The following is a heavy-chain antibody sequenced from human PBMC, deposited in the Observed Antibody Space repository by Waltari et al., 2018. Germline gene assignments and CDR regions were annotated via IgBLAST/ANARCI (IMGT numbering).Heavy chain of an antibody. V-gene: IGHV1-69*02. Sequence: QVQLVQSGAEVKKPGSSVKVSCKASGGTFSSYTISWVRQAPGQGLEWMGRIIPILGIANYAQKFQGRVTITADKSTSTAYMELSSLRSEDTAVYYCARLFMIVDKGDAFDIWGQGTMVTVSS. J-gene: IGHJ3*02. D-gene: IGHD3-22*01. CDR1: GGTFSSYT. CDR3: ARLFMIVDKGDAFDI. CDR2: IIPILGIA.